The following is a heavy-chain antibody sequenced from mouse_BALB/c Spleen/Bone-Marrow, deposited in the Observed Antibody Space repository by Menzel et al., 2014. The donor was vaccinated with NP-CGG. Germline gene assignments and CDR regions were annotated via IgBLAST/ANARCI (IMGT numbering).Heavy chain of an antibody. J-gene: IGHJ3*01. CDR1: GFTFSNYG. D-gene: IGHD2-4*01. CDR2: ISGGGSYT. Sequence: EVQLVESGGGLVKSGGSLKLSCAASGFTFSNYGMSWVRQTPEKRLEWVATISGGGSYTFYSDSVKGRFTISRDNAKNNLYLQLSSLRPEDTAVYYCARHAYYDQTEVSFIYWGQGTLVTVSA. V-gene: IGHV5-9-2*01. CDR3: ARHAYYDQTEVSFIY.